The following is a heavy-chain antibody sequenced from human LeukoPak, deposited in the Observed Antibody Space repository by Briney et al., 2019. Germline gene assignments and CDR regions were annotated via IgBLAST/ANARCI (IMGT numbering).Heavy chain of an antibody. V-gene: IGHV3-33*01. CDR2: IWYDGSNR. CDR1: GFTFSSYG. J-gene: IGHJ4*02. D-gene: IGHD3-22*01. Sequence: PGRSLRLSCAASGFTFSSYGMHWVRQAPGKGLEWVALIWYDGSNRYYADPVKGRFTISRDTSKNTLYLQMNSLRAEDTAVYYCARASDHYDTYPDSWGQGTLVTVSS. CDR3: ARASDHYDTYPDS.